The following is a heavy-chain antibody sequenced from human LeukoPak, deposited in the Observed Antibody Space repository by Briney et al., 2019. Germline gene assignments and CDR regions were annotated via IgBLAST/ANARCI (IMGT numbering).Heavy chain of an antibody. CDR1: GYTFTSYG. D-gene: IGHD3-10*01. J-gene: IGHJ6*03. V-gene: IGHV1-18*01. Sequence: GASVKVSCKASGYTFTSYGISWVRQAPGQGLEWMGWISAYNGNTNYAQKLQGRVTMTTDTSTSTAYMELRSLRSDDTAVYYCARDREFIYGSLSYYYYYMDVWGKGTTVTISS. CDR3: ARDREFIYGSLSYYYYYMDV. CDR2: ISAYNGNT.